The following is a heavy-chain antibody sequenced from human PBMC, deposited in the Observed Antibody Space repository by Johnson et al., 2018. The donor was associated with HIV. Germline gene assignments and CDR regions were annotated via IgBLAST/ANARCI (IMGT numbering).Heavy chain of an antibody. V-gene: IGHV3-30-3*01. D-gene: IGHD2-15*01. J-gene: IGHJ3*02. CDR2: ISYDGSNK. CDR3: ARPGRGRALGAFDI. CDR1: GFTFSSYA. Sequence: QVQLVESGGGVVQPGRSLRLSCAASGFTFSSYAMHWVRQAPGKGLEWVAVISYDGSNKYYADFVKGRFTISRDNAKNSLYLQMNSLRAEDTAVYYCARPGRGRALGAFDIWGQGTMVTVSS.